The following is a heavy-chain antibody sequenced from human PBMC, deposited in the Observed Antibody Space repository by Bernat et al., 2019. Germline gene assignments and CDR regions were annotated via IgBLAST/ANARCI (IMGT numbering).Heavy chain of an antibody. D-gene: IGHD3-10*01. CDR2: ISWDGGST. V-gene: IGHV3-43*01. Sequence: EVQLVESGGVVVQPGGSLRLSCAASGFTFDDYTMHWVRQAPGKGLEWVSLISWDGGSTYYADSVKGRFTISRDNSKNSLYLQMNSLRTEDTALYYCAKDRDGSGRRYFQHWGQGTLVTVSS. CDR3: AKDRDGSGRRYFQH. CDR1: GFTFDDYT. J-gene: IGHJ1*01.